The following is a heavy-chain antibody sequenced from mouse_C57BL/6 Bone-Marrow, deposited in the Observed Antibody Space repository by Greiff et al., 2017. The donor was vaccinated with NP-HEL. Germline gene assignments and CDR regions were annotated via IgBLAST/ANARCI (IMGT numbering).Heavy chain of an antibody. CDR3: SRFGWLLLYCDY. CDR1: GYTFTSYW. Sequence: QVQLPQPGAELVKPGASVKLSCKASGYTFTSYWMHWVKQRPGQGIAWIGMIHPNSGSTNYNEKFKSKATLTVDKSSSTAYMQLSSLTSEDSAVYYCSRFGWLLLYCDYWGQGTTLTVSS. J-gene: IGHJ2*01. D-gene: IGHD2-3*01. CDR2: IHPNSGST. V-gene: IGHV1-64*01.